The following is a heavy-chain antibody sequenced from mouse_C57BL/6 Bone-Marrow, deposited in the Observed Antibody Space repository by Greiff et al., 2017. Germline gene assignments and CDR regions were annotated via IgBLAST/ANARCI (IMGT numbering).Heavy chain of an antibody. J-gene: IGHJ3*01. CDR3: VTGTGFAY. D-gene: IGHD4-1*01. CDR2: IYPRSGNT. CDR1: GYTFTSYG. Sequence: VQVVESGAELARPGASVKLSCKASGYTFTSYGISWVKQRTGQGLEWIGEIYPRSGNTYYNEKFKGKATLTADKSSSTAYMELRSLTSEDSAVYFCVTGTGFAYWGQGTLVTVSA. V-gene: IGHV1-81*01.